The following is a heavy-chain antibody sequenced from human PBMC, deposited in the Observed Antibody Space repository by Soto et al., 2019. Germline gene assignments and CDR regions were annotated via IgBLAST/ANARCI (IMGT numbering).Heavy chain of an antibody. V-gene: IGHV1-69*05. CDR3: AQQAVGDEIYFDY. CDR2: MIPIFGSA. Sequence: QVQLVQSGAEVRKPGSSVKVSCKASGGTFGTYAINWVRQAPGQGLEWMGGMIPIFGSANLAQKSQGRVTITPDESTTTAYMELSSLRSEDTAIYYCAQQAVGDEIYFDYWGQGTLVTVSS. J-gene: IGHJ4*02. CDR1: GGTFGTYA.